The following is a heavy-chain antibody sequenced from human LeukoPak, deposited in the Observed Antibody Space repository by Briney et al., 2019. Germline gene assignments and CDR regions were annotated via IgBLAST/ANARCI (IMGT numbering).Heavy chain of an antibody. J-gene: IGHJ4*02. V-gene: IGHV5-51*01. CDR2: IYSGDSHT. Sequence: GESLKISCKGSGYSFTYWIGWVRQMPGKGLEWTGIIYSGDSHTKYSPSFQGRVTISVDNSISTAYLQWSSLEASDTAMYYCASARHGDYVWDYWGQGTLVTVSS. CDR1: GYSFTYW. D-gene: IGHD4-17*01. CDR3: ASARHGDYVWDY.